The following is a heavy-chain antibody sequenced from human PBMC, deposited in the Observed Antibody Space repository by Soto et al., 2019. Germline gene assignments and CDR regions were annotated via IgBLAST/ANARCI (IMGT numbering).Heavy chain of an antibody. J-gene: IGHJ6*02. CDR2: INTSGRA. Sequence: SETLSLTCAVYGGSFSGHSWTWIRQSPGKGLEWIGDINTSGRANYSPSLKSRVTMSVDTSKNQFSLKLNSVTAADTAVYYCARVDILTVYGCMDVWGQGATVTVSS. V-gene: IGHV4-34*01. CDR1: GGSFSGHS. D-gene: IGHD3-9*01. CDR3: ARVDILTVYGCMDV.